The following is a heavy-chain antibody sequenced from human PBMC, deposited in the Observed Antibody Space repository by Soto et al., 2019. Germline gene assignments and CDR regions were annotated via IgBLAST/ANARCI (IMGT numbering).Heavy chain of an antibody. CDR2: IWNDGSNK. J-gene: IGHJ6*02. CDR1: GVSFINCG. V-gene: IGHV3-33*01. CDR3: VRALANDCSSTSCYPYGMDV. Sequence: PGGSRVVACAAGGVSFINCGVSGVRQAPGKGLAWVAVIWNDGSNKYYADSVKGRFTISRDNSKNTLYLQMNSLRAEDTAVYYCVRALANDCSSTSCYPYGMDVWGQGT. D-gene: IGHD2-2*01.